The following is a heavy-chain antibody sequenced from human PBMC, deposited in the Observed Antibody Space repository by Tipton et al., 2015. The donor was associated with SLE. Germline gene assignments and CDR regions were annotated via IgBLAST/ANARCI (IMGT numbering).Heavy chain of an antibody. V-gene: IGHV4-30-2*01. J-gene: IGHJ4*02. Sequence: TLSLTCAASGDSLSSGPYSWGWIRQPPGKGLEWVGYIHHGGTTFYNPSLKSRVAISIDKSKSQFSLKMSSVTAADTAVYYCARLYGDYGLDYWGQGTLVTVSS. CDR3: ARLYGDYGLDY. CDR2: IHHGGTT. CDR1: GDSLSSGPYS. D-gene: IGHD4-17*01.